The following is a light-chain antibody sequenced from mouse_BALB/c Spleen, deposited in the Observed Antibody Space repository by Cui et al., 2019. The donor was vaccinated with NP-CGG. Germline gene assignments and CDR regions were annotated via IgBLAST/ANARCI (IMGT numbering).Light chain of an antibody. V-gene: IGLV1*01. CDR2: GTH. J-gene: IGLJ1*01. CDR1: TGAVTTSNY. Sequence: QAVVTQESALTTSPGETVTLTCRSNTGAVTTSNYANWVQEKPDHLFTGLIGGTHNRIPGVPARFPGSLIGDKAALTITGAQTEDEAIYFCALWYSNHWVFGGGTKLTVL. CDR3: ALWYSNHWV.